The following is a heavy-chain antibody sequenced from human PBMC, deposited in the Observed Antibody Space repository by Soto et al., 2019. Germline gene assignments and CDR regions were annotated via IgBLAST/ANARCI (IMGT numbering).Heavy chain of an antibody. CDR2: VYYSGST. J-gene: IGHJ4*02. Sequence: PSETLSLTCTVSGGSVCSSSYYWGWVRQPPGKGLEWIGSVYYSGSTYYNPSLESRVTISVDKSKNQFSLKLMSLSAADTAVYYCGRLEGLATISYYFDYWGQGALVTVSS. CDR1: GGSVCSSSYY. CDR3: GRLEGLATISYYFDY. D-gene: IGHD3-9*01. V-gene: IGHV4-39*01.